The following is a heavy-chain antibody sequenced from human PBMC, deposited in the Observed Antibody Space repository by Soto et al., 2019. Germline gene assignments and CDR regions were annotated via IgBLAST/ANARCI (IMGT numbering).Heavy chain of an antibody. D-gene: IGHD3-22*01. J-gene: IGHJ6*02. CDR2: INAGNGNT. CDR1: GDTFTSYA. Sequence: ASVKVSCKASGDTFTSYAMHWVRQAPGQRLEWMGWINAGNGNTKSSQKFQGRVTITRGTSASTAYMELSSLRSEDTAVYYCARSVLSTSDSSGYSRSTGYYYGMDVWGQGTTVTVSS. V-gene: IGHV1-3*01. CDR3: ARSVLSTSDSSGYSRSTGYYYGMDV.